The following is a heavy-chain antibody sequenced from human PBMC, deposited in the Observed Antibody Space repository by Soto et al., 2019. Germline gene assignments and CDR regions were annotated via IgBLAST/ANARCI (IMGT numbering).Heavy chain of an antibody. V-gene: IGHV1-2*06. CDR1: GYTFTAYY. CDR3: ATIKQATNGIDY. Sequence: QVQLVQSGAEVKKPGASVKVSCKASGYTFTAYYMYWVRQAPGQGLEWEGRINPKTGDTNYAPKFQGRDTMTRDTSISTAYMELSSLGSDDTAFYYCATIKQATNGIDYWGQGTLVTVSS. J-gene: IGHJ4*02. D-gene: IGHD2-8*01. CDR2: INPKTGDT.